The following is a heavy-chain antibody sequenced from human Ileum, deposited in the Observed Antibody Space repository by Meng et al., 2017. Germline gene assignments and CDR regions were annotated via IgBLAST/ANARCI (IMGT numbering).Heavy chain of an antibody. J-gene: IGHJ5*02. V-gene: IGHV4-59*08. Sequence: QVQLQESGPGLVKPSDTLSLTCSVSGGFISNYYWSWIRQPPGKGLEWIWYNDYYGSTNYNPSLKSRVTISVDTSKNQFSLKLTSVTAADTAVYYCARRTSTRDSKFDPWGQGTLVTVSS. D-gene: IGHD2-2*01. CDR1: GGFISNYY. CDR2: NDYYGST. CDR3: ARRTSTRDSKFDP.